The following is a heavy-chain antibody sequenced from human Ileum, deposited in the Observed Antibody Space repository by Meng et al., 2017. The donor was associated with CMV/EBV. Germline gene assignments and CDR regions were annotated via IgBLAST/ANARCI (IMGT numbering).Heavy chain of an antibody. Sequence: TFSGYSMNWVRQATGKGLEWVSSISSSSSYIYYADSVKGRFTISRDNAKNSLYLQMNSLRAEDTAVYYCARDAYYYDSSGYYSLPFDYWGQGTLVTVSS. J-gene: IGHJ4*02. CDR2: ISSSSSYI. V-gene: IGHV3-21*01. CDR3: ARDAYYYDSSGYYSLPFDY. CDR1: TFSGYS. D-gene: IGHD3-22*01.